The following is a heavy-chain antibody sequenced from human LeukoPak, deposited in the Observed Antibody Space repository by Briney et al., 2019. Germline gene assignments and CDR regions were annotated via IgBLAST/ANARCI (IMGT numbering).Heavy chain of an antibody. D-gene: IGHD1-26*01. J-gene: IGHJ6*04. CDR2: INRSGST. CDR1: GVYFSGYY. CDR3: GREWELGDLYV. V-gene: IGHV4-34*01. Sequence: KPSETLSLTCAVYGVYFSGYYGRWIRQPPGKGLEWIGEINRSGSTHYNPSLKSRVTMTVDKSKNQFSLKLSSVAAADAAVYYCGREWELGDLYVWGKGNTVTISS.